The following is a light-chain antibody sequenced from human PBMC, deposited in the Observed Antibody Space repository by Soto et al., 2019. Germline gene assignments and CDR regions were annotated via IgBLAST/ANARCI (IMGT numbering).Light chain of an antibody. J-gene: IGKJ1*01. CDR3: QQYNSYST. V-gene: IGKV1-5*03. CDR2: KAS. CDR1: QSINNW. Sequence: DIQMTQSPSTLSASVGDRVTITCRASQSINNWLAWYQQKPGKAPKLLIYKASGLETGVPSRFSGSGSGTEFTLTISSLQPDDFATYYCQQYNSYSTFGQGTKVEIK.